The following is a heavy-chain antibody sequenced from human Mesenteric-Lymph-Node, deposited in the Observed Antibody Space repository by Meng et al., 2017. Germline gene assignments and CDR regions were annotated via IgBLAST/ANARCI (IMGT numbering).Heavy chain of an antibody. V-gene: IGHV1-69*02. CDR3: ALEAVDTAMVGVLGY. CDR2: IIPILGIA. D-gene: IGHD5-18*01. J-gene: IGHJ4*02. Sequence: SVKVSCKASGGTFSSYTISWVRQAPGQGLEWMGRIIPILGIANYAQKFQGRVTITADKSTSTAYMELSSLRSEDTAVYYCALEAVDTAMVGVLGYWGQGTLVTVSS. CDR1: GGTFSSYT.